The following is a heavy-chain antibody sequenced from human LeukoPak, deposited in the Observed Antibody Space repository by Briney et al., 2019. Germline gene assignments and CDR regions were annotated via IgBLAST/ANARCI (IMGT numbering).Heavy chain of an antibody. CDR3: ALLYGSGSYYSDY. Sequence: GGSLRLSCAAPGFTFDDYAMHWVRQVPGKGLEWVSGISWNSGSIGYADSVKGRFTISRDNAKKSLYLQMNSLRPEDTALYYCALLYGSGSYYSDYWGQGTLVTVSS. V-gene: IGHV3-9*01. J-gene: IGHJ4*02. CDR2: ISWNSGSI. CDR1: GFTFDDYA. D-gene: IGHD3-10*01.